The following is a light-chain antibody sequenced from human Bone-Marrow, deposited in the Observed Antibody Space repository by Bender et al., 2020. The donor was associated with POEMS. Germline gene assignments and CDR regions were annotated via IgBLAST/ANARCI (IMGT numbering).Light chain of an antibody. CDR2: INN. J-gene: IGLJ3*02. V-gene: IGLV1-44*01. CDR3: QSYDSSLSGWV. CDR1: SSNIGTNP. Sequence: QSVLTQPPSASGTPGQRVTISCSGSSSNIGTNPVNWYQQLPGTAPKLLIYINNQRPSGVPDRFSGSKSGTSASLAITGLQAADEAAYYCQSYDSSLSGWVFGGGTKLTVL.